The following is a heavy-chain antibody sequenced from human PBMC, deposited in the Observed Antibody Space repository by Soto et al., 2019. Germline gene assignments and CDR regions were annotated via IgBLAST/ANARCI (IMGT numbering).Heavy chain of an antibody. CDR2: ISGSGDST. Sequence: PGGSLRLSCAASGFTFSTYAMSWVRKAPGKGLEWVSAISGSGDSTYYTDSVKGRFTISRDNSKNTLFLQMNSLRVEDTAVYYCAVRKTGSYFDYWGQGTLVTVSS. CDR3: AVRKTGSYFDY. CDR1: GFTFSTYA. V-gene: IGHV3-23*01. J-gene: IGHJ4*02. D-gene: IGHD1-26*01.